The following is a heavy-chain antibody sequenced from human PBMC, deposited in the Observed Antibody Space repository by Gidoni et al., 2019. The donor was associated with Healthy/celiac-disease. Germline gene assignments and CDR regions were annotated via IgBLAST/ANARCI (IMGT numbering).Heavy chain of an antibody. CDR1: GFTFSSYG. J-gene: IGHJ4*02. CDR3: ARGGTVGDYYFDY. CDR2: IWYDGSNK. D-gene: IGHD3-16*01. Sequence: QVQLVESGGGVVQPGRSLRLSCAASGFTFSSYGMHWVRQAPGKGLGGVAVIWYDGSNKYYADSVKGRFTISRDNSKTTLYLQMNSLRAEDTAVYYCARGGTVGDYYFDYWGQGTLVTVSS. V-gene: IGHV3-33*01.